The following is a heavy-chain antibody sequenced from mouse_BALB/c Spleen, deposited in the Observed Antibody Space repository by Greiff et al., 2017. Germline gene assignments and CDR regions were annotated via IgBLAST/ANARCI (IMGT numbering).Heavy chain of an antibody. CDR2: ISTYYGNT. CDR1: SYTFTDYA. Sequence: VKLQESGPELVRPGVSVKISCKGSSYTFTDYAMHWVKQSHAKSLEWIGVISTYYGNTNYNQKFKGKATMTVDKSSSTAYMELARLTSEDSAVYYCARGGDYDGGSAMDYWGQGTSVTVSS. V-gene: IGHV1-67*01. J-gene: IGHJ4*01. D-gene: IGHD2-4*01. CDR3: ARGGDYDGGSAMDY.